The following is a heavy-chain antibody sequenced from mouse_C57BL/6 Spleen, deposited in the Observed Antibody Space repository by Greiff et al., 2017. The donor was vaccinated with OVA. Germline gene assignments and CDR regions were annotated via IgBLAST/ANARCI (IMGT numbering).Heavy chain of an antibody. Sequence: EVQLQQSGGDLVKPGGSLKLSCAASGFTFSSYGMSWVRQTPDKRLEWVATISSGGSYTYYPDSVKGRFTISRDNAKNTLYLQMSSLKSEDTAMYYCARGELGLDDWGQGTTLTVSS. CDR3: ARGELGLDD. CDR1: GFTFSSYG. D-gene: IGHD4-1*01. CDR2: ISSGGSYT. V-gene: IGHV5-6*01. J-gene: IGHJ2*01.